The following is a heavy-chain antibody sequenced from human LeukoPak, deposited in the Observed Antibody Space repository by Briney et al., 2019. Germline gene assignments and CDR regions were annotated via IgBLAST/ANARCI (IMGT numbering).Heavy chain of an antibody. V-gene: IGHV4-4*02. J-gene: IGHJ4*02. D-gene: IGHD5-18*01. CDR2: VNLQGST. CDR1: GGSISNTNW. Sequence: SETLSLTCGVSGGSISNTNWWTWVRQPPGKGREWIGEVNLQGSTNYNPSLKSRVAISVDKSENHISLKPTSVTAADTAVYYCAREAGPYSPIDYSGQGTLVTVAS. CDR3: AREAGPYSPIDY.